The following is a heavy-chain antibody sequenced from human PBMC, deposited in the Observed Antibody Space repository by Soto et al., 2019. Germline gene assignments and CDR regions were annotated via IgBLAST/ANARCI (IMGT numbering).Heavy chain of an antibody. V-gene: IGHV1-18*01. Sequence: GASGKGSCKASGYTFTSYGISWVRQAPGQGLEWMGWISASNGNTNYAQKLQGRVTMTTDTSTSTAYMELRSLRSDDTAVYYCAREFADYGSIYFDYWGQGTLVTVSS. CDR1: GYTFTSYG. D-gene: IGHD4-17*01. J-gene: IGHJ4*02. CDR2: ISASNGNT. CDR3: AREFADYGSIYFDY.